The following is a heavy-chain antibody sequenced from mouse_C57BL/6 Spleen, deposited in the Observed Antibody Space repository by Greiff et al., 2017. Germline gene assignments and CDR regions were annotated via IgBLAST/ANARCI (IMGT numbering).Heavy chain of an antibody. CDR1: GYTFTDYE. CDR3: TNYYGSRFAY. D-gene: IGHD1-1*01. Sequence: QVQLQPSGAELVRPGASVTLSCKASGYTFTDYEMHWVKQTPVHGLEWIGAIDPETGGTAYNQKFKGKAILTADKSSSTAYMELRSLTSEDSAVYYCTNYYGSRFAYWGQGTLVTVSA. CDR2: IDPETGGT. J-gene: IGHJ3*01. V-gene: IGHV1-15*01.